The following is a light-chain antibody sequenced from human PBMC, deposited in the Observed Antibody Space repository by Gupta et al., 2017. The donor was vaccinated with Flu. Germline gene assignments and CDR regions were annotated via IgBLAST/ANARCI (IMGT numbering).Light chain of an antibody. Sequence: QSVLTQPPSASGTPGQRVTISCSGSSSNIGNNHVYWYQQLPGTAPKLLIYRNNQRPSGVPDRFSGSKSGTSVSLAISGLRSEDEADYYCATWDDRLSGQVFGGGTKLTVL. CDR3: ATWDDRLSGQV. CDR2: RNN. CDR1: SSNIGNNH. J-gene: IGLJ3*02. V-gene: IGLV1-47*01.